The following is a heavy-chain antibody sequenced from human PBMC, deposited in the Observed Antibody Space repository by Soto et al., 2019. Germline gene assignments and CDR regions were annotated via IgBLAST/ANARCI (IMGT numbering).Heavy chain of an antibody. Sequence: QVQLVQSGAEVKKPGASVKVSCKASGYNFNSYTISWVRQAPGQGLEWMGRISAYNGNTNYAQKLQGRVTMPTDTSTSTAYMELTSLRSDDTPVYNCARVVGALGPGFDPWGQGTLVTVSS. J-gene: IGHJ5*02. V-gene: IGHV1-18*01. D-gene: IGHD1-26*01. CDR1: GYNFNSYT. CDR2: ISAYNGNT. CDR3: ARVVGALGPGFDP.